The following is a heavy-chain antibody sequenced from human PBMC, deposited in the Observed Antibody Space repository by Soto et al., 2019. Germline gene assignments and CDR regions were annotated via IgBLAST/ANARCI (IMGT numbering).Heavy chain of an antibody. CDR1: GGTFSSYP. CDR2: IIPIFVTA. D-gene: IGHD6-13*01. CDR3: ARGRGYWEFDY. Sequence: QVQLVQSGAEVKKPGSSVKFSCKAWGGTFSSYPISGVRRAPGQGLEWMGGIIPIFVTANYAKKFQGRVTITADESTSTAYMELGGLRSEDTAVYYCARGRGYWEFDYWGQGTLVTVSS. J-gene: IGHJ4*02. V-gene: IGHV1-69*12.